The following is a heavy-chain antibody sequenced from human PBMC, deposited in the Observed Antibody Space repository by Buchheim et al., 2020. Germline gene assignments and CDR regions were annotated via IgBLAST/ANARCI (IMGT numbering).Heavy chain of an antibody. CDR2: ISYDGSNK. CDR3: AKDFLVMVTAPNHFDY. CDR1: GFTFSSYG. Sequence: QVQLVESGGGVVQPGRSLRLSCAASGFTFSSYGMHWVRQAPGKGLEWVAVISYDGSNKYYADSVKGRFTISRDNSKNTLYLQMNSLRAEDTAVYYCAKDFLVMVTAPNHFDYWGQGTL. V-gene: IGHV3-30*18. D-gene: IGHD2-21*02. J-gene: IGHJ4*02.